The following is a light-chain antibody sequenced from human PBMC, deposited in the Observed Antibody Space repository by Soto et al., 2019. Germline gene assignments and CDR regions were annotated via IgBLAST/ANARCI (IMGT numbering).Light chain of an antibody. Sequence: EIVMTQSPATLSVSPGERVTLSCRASQSVSNNLAWYQQKPGQAPRLLIFGASTRATGLPARFSGSGSGTDFTLTITSLEPEDFAVYYCQQRSNWPPTFGQGTKVDIK. V-gene: IGKV3-15*01. CDR2: GAS. J-gene: IGKJ1*01. CDR3: QQRSNWPPT. CDR1: QSVSNN.